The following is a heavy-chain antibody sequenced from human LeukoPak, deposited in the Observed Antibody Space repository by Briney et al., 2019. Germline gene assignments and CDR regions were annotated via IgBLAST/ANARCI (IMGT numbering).Heavy chain of an antibody. CDR1: LYTFTNYA. CDR2: INTNTGNP. Sequence: SVTVSFKATLYTFTNYAINWLRQPPGQERAWMGWINTNTGNPTYGQGFTGRIVFSLDTSVSTAYLQISRLKAEESGVYYCAKNGLGAVVRTDWGEGTRVTVS. CDR3: AKNGLGAVVRTD. J-gene: IGHJ4*02. V-gene: IGHV7-4-1*02. D-gene: IGHD3-22*01.